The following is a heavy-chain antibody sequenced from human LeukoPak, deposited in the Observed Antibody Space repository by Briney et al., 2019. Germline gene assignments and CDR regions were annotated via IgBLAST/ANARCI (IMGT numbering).Heavy chain of an antibody. V-gene: IGHV3-53*01. Sequence: GRSLRLSCAPSGFSFSSYAMHWVRQAPGKGLEWVSVIYSDGRTYYADSVKGRFTISRDNSKNTLYLQMNSLRAEDTAVYYCARDSGRFDVFDIWGQGTMVTVSS. CDR2: IYSDGRT. J-gene: IGHJ3*02. D-gene: IGHD3-10*01. CDR1: GFSFSSYA. CDR3: ARDSGRFDVFDI.